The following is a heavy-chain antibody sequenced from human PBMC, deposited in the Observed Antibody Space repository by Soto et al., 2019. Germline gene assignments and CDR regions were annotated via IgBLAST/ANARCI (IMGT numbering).Heavy chain of an antibody. Sequence: GESLKISCKGSGYSFTSYWIGWVRQMPGKGLEWMGIIYPGDSDTRYSPSFQGQVTISADKSISTAYLQWSSLKASDTAMYYCARSEYHYDSSGYFYYYYGMDVWGQGTTVTVSS. J-gene: IGHJ6*02. CDR2: IYPGDSDT. CDR1: GYSFTSYW. CDR3: ARSEYHYDSSGYFYYYYGMDV. V-gene: IGHV5-51*01. D-gene: IGHD3-22*01.